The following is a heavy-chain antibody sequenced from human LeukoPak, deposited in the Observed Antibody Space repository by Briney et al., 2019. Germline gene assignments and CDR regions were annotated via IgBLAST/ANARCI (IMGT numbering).Heavy chain of an antibody. CDR2: FDPEDGET. Sequence: ASVKVSCKVSGYTLTELSMHWVRQAPGKGLEWMGGFDPEDGETIYAQKFQGRVTMTEDTSTDTAYMELSSLRSEDTAVYYCARVGPFGVARYFYGMDVWGQGTTVTVSS. J-gene: IGHJ6*02. CDR3: ARVGPFGVARYFYGMDV. D-gene: IGHD3-3*01. CDR1: GYTLTELS. V-gene: IGHV1-24*01.